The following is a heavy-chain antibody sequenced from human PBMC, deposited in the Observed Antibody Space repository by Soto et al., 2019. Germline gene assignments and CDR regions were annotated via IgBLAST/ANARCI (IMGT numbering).Heavy chain of an antibody. CDR3: ARGGWFEES. V-gene: IGHV4-59*01. J-gene: IGHJ5*02. CDR2: IYYSGST. D-gene: IGHD3-10*01. CDR1: GGSISSYY. Sequence: SETLSLTCTVSGGSISSYYWSWIRQPPGKGLEWIGYIYYSGSTNYNPSLKSRVTISVDTSKNQFSLKLTSVTTADTAVYYCARGGWFEESSGQGTLVTVSS.